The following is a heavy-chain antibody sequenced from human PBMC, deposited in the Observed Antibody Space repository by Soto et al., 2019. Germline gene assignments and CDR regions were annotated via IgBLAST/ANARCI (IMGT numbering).Heavy chain of an antibody. V-gene: IGHV3-23*01. CDR2: ISGNGGTT. J-gene: IGHJ4*02. Sequence: EVQLLESGGGLVQPGGSLRLSCAASGFIFNTYTMSWVRQAPGKGLEWVSSISGNGGTTFYADSVKGRFTVSRDNSDNTLYLQMNSLRAEDTAVYYCAKDEGGVDTAMVSYWGQGTLVTVSS. D-gene: IGHD5-18*01. CDR3: AKDEGGVDTAMVSY. CDR1: GFIFNTYT.